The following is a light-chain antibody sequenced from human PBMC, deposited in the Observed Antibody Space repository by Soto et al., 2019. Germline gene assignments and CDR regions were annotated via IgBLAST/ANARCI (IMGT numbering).Light chain of an antibody. CDR3: QHYNNLPPFT. CDR1: EDIRTS. V-gene: IGKV1-33*01. J-gene: IGKJ3*01. CDR2: GAS. Sequence: DIQMTQSPSPLSASVGARVSITCQASEDIRTSLSWFQHKPGRAPKLLIYGASYLETGVPSRFSGSGSGTDFTLTISSLQPEDIATYYCQHYNNLPPFTFGPGTIVDIK.